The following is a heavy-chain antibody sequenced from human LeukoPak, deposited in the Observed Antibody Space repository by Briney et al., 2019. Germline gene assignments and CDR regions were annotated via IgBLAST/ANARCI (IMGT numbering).Heavy chain of an antibody. CDR1: GFTFSSYG. D-gene: IGHD6-19*01. V-gene: IGHV3-30*18. CDR3: AKEYSSGWYLGAFDI. CDR2: ISYDGSNK. Sequence: GGSLRLSCAASGFTFSSYGMHWVRQAPGKGLEWVAVISYDGSNKYYADSVKGRFTISRDNSKSTLYLQMNSLRAEDTAVYYCAKEYSSGWYLGAFDIWGQGTMVTVSS. J-gene: IGHJ3*02.